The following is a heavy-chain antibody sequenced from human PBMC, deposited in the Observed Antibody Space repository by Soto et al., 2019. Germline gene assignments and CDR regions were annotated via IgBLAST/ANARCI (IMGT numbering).Heavy chain of an antibody. D-gene: IGHD2-2*01. CDR2: IYPGDSDT. J-gene: IGHJ6*02. V-gene: IGHV5-51*01. CDR3: ARHYCSSTSCYPVYYYYYGMDV. Sequence: GESLKISWKGSGYSFTSYWIGLVRQMPGKGLGGMGIIYPGDSDTRYSPSFQGHVTISADQSISTAYLQWSSLKASDTAMYYCARHYCSSTSCYPVYYYYYGMDVWGQGTTVTVSS. CDR1: GYSFTSYW.